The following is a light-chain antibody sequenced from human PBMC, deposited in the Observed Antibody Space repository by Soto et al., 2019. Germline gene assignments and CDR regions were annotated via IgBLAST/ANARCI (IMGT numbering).Light chain of an antibody. CDR2: AAS. CDR3: QKYNSAPLT. Sequence: DIQMTQSPSSLSASVGDRITITCRASQGIDDFLAWYQQKPGKVPKLLIRAASTLQPGVPTRFSGSGSGTDFTLTISTLQPEDFATYYCQKYNSAPLTFGGGTRVEI. J-gene: IGKJ4*01. CDR1: QGIDDF. V-gene: IGKV1-27*01.